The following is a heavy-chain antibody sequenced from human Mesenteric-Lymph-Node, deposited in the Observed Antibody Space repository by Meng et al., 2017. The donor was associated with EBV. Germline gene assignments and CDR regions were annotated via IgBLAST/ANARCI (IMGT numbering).Heavy chain of an antibody. Sequence: VQCVESGGGWVKPGGSLRLFCAASGFNFNDYYMSWIRQSPGKGLEWLSYTSSAGTTIYYAESVKGRFTISRDNAKNSLYLQMNSLRAEDTAVYYCARSYDSTGYTTSWGQGTLVTVSS. CDR2: TSSAGTTI. J-gene: IGHJ5*02. CDR3: ARSYDSTGYTTS. CDR1: GFNFNDYY. V-gene: IGHV3-11*01. D-gene: IGHD3-22*01.